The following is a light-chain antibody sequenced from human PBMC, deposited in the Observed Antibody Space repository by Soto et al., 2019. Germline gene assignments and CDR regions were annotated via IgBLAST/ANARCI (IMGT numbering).Light chain of an antibody. J-gene: IGKJ2*01. Sequence: DIQMTQSPSTLSASVGDRVAITCRASQSVSGWLAWYQQKPGKVPKLLIYQASTLEDGVPSGFSGSGSGTEFTLTISSLQPDDSATYYCQHYNDYSYTFGPGTNLEIK. CDR2: QAS. CDR3: QHYNDYSYT. CDR1: QSVSGW. V-gene: IGKV1-5*03.